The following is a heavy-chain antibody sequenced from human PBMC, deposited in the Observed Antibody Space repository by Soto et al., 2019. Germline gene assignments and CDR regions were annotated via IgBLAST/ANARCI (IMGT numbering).Heavy chain of an antibody. Sequence: SETLSLTCTVSGGSLNYNFWSWIRLPPGKGLEWIGYIYSSGSTAYNPSLKSRVTISLDTSNNQFSLKLSSVTAADTAVYYCARQASGYYYGWFDPWGQGTLLTVSS. D-gene: IGHD3-22*01. V-gene: IGHV4-59*08. CDR2: IYSSGST. CDR3: ARQASGYYYGWFDP. J-gene: IGHJ5*02. CDR1: GGSLNYNF.